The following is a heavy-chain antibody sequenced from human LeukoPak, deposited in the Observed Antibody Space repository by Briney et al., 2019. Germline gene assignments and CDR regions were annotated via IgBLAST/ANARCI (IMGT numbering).Heavy chain of an antibody. CDR1: GGSFSGYY. D-gene: IGHD6-6*01. CDR2: INHSGST. V-gene: IGHV4-34*01. CDR3: AGSSSHYYYYYMDV. J-gene: IGHJ6*03. Sequence: KASETLSLTCAVYGGSFSGYYWSWIRQPPGKGLEWIGEINHSGSTNYNPSLKSRVTISVDTSKNQFSLKLSSVTAADTAVYYCAGSSSHYYYYYMDVWGKGTTVTVSS.